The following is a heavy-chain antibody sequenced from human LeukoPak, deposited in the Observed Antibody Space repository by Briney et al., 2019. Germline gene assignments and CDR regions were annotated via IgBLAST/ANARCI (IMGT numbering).Heavy chain of an antibody. D-gene: IGHD3-22*01. Sequence: GGSLRLSCAASGFTFSSYSMNWVRQAPGKGLEWVSSISSSSSYIYYADSVKGRFTISRDNAKNPLYLQMNSLRAEDTAVYYCAAPYGYDSSGYYYDYYYGMDVWGQGTTVTVSS. V-gene: IGHV3-21*01. J-gene: IGHJ6*02. CDR3: AAPYGYDSSGYYYDYYYGMDV. CDR2: ISSSSSYI. CDR1: GFTFSSYS.